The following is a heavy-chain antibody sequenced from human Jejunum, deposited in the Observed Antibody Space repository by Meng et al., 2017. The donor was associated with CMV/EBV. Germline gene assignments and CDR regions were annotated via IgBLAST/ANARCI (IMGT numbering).Heavy chain of an antibody. CDR1: TFTSYH. V-gene: IGHV1-46*01. CDR2: INPSGGGT. CDR3: ARVRGSYPGDYYYGMDV. J-gene: IGHJ6*02. D-gene: IGHD1-26*01. Sequence: TFTSYHMHWVRQAPGQGLEWMGVINPSGGGTTYAQRFQDRVTMTRDTSASTVYMELSSLRSEDTAVYFCARVRGSYPGDYYYGMDVWGRGTTVTVSS.